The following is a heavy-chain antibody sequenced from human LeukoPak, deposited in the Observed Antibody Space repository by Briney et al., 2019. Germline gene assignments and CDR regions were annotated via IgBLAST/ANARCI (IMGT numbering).Heavy chain of an antibody. CDR1: GDSVSSNSAA. CDR2: TYYRSKWYN. V-gene: IGHV6-1*01. CDR3: ARDPRIAAAGDSTHYYYYGMGV. Sequence: SQTLSLTCAISGDSVSSNSAAWNWIRQSPSRGLEWLGRTYYRSKWYNDYAVSVKSRITINPDTSKNQFSLQLNSVTPEDTAVYYCARDPRIAAAGDSTHYYYYGMGVWGQGTTVTVSS. D-gene: IGHD6-13*01. J-gene: IGHJ6*02.